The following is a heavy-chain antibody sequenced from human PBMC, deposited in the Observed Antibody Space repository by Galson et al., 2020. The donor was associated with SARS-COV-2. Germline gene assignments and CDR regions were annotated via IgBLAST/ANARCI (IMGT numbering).Heavy chain of an antibody. CDR2: IFWDDDR. CDR1: GFSVSDNRVG. V-gene: IGHV2-5*02. Sequence: KMSGPTLVKPTETLTLTCAVSGFSVSDNRVGVGWIRQPPGKALEWLAIIFWDDDRRFSPSLESRLSITKDTSKNQVVLTVTNMDPLDTATYYCARRHIGYDLLYWGQGMLVTVSS. CDR3: ARRHIGYDLLY. D-gene: IGHD5-12*01. J-gene: IGHJ4*02.